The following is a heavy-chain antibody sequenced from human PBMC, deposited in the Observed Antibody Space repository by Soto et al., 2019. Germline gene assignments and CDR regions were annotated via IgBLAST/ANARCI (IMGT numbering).Heavy chain of an antibody. J-gene: IGHJ5*02. Sequence: QVQLVESGGGGVQPGRSLRLSCAASGFTFNGYGMHWVRQAPGKGLEGVAVIWYDGSKKYYADSVKGRVTISRDNSKNTLYLQMTTLRAEDTAVYYCARDAAFTYYYASSAWFDPWGQGTLVTVSS. CDR2: IWYDGSKK. D-gene: IGHD3-22*01. CDR1: GFTFNGYG. V-gene: IGHV3-33*01. CDR3: ARDAAFTYYYASSAWFDP.